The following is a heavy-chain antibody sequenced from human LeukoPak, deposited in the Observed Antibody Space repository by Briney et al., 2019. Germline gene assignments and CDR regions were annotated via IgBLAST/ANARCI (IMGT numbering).Heavy chain of an antibody. CDR2: IYPGDSDT. J-gene: IGHJ6*02. CDR3: VRHIVVVPAAMKYYYYGMDV. D-gene: IGHD2-2*01. Sequence: GESLKISCKGSGYSFTSYWIGWVRQIPGKGLELMGTIYPGDSDTGFSASFQGQVTISASKYINTAFLQWSSLKASDTAMYYCVRHIVVVPAAMKYYYYGMDVWGQGTTVTVSS. CDR1: GYSFTSYW. V-gene: IGHV5-51*01.